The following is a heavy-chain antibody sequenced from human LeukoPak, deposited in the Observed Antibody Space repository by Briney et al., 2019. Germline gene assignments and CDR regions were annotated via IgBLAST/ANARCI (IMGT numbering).Heavy chain of an antibody. CDR1: GFTFSSYG. V-gene: IGHV1-24*01. Sequence: PGRSLRLSCAASGFTFSSYGMHWVRQAPGKGLEWMGGFDPEDGETIYAQKFQGRVTMTEDTSTDTAYMELSSLRSEDTAVYYGATYGGSSWYLYSFDPWGQGTLVTVSS. CDR3: ATYGGSSWYLYSFDP. J-gene: IGHJ5*02. D-gene: IGHD6-13*01. CDR2: FDPEDGET.